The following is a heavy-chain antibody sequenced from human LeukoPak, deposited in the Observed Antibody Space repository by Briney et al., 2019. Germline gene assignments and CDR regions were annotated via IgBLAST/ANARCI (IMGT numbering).Heavy chain of an antibody. D-gene: IGHD3-3*01. CDR1: GGSISSSNW. CDR3: ASMGKDYDFWSGYLGYFDY. CDR2: IYHSGST. J-gene: IGHJ4*02. V-gene: IGHV4-4*02. Sequence: SGTLSLTCAVSGGSISSSNWWSWVRQPPGKGLEWIGEIYHSGSTNYNPSLKSRVTISVDKSKNQFSLKLSSVTAADTAVYYCASMGKDYDFWSGYLGYFDYWGQGTLVTVSS.